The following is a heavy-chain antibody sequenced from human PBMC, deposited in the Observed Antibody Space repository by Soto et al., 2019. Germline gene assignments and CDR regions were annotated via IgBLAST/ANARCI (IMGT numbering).Heavy chain of an antibody. J-gene: IGHJ4*02. CDR1: GFALHNNG. CDR2: RWYDGVRQ. CDR3: VKENTPPFFDS. Sequence: PGRSLRLSCVGSGFALHNNGVHWVRHPPGKGLEWGGSRWYDGVRQTYARSVTGRSTISRDGTSITIDLQIKSLRVEDTAKYFCVKENTPPFFDSWGQGVAVTVSS. V-gene: IGHV3-33*06. D-gene: IGHD2-2*02.